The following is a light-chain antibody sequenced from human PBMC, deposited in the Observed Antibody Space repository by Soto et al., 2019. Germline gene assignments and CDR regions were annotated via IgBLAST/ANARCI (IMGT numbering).Light chain of an antibody. J-gene: IGKJ2*01. CDR2: TAS. CDR1: QTISTY. V-gene: IGKV1-39*01. CDR3: QHRHGIPYT. Sequence: DIQMTQSPSSLSASVGDRVTITCRASQTISTYLNWYQQEPGKAPKLLIYTASSLQSGVPSRFSGNRSGTDVTLTISSLQPEDFSAYYCQHRHGIPYTVGQGTKLQIK.